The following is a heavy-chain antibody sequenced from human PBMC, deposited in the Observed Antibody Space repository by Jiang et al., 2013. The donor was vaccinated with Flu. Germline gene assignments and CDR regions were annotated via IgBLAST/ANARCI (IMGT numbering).Heavy chain of an antibody. CDR2: ISSSGSTI. J-gene: IGHJ4*02. V-gene: IGHV3-48*03. D-gene: IGHD6-19*01. CDR3: ARDRGYSSGSYLDY. CDR1: GFTFSSYE. Sequence: VQLLESGGGLVQPGGSLRLSCAASGFTFSSYEMNWVRQAPGKGLEWVSYISSSGSTIYYADSVKGRFTISRDNAKNSLYLQMNSLRAEDTAVYYCARDRGYSSGSYLDYWGQGTLVTSPQ.